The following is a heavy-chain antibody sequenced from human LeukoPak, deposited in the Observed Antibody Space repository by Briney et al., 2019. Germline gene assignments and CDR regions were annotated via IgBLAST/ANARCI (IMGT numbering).Heavy chain of an antibody. Sequence: SETLSLTCTVSGGSISSGGYYWSWTRQPPGKGLEWIGYIYHSGSTYYNPSLKSRVTISVDRSKNQFSLKLSSVTAADTAVYYCARDRMGGSYQTGYDYWGQGTLVTVSS. V-gene: IGHV4-30-2*01. D-gene: IGHD1-26*01. CDR1: GGSISSGGYY. CDR3: ARDRMGGSYQTGYDY. CDR2: IYHSGST. J-gene: IGHJ4*02.